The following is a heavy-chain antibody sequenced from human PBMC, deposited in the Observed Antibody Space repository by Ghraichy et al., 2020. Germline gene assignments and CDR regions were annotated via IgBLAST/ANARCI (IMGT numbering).Heavy chain of an antibody. CDR3: AKANGHYYDSSGYEFDY. D-gene: IGHD3-22*01. J-gene: IGHJ4*02. CDR2: ISGGGGST. V-gene: IGHV3-23*01. CDR1: GFTFSNSA. Sequence: GESLNISCTASGFTFSNSAMSWVRQAPGNGLEWVSAISGGGGSTYYADSAKGRLTISRDNSKNTLYLQMISLRAEDTAVYYCAKANGHYYDSSGYEFDYWGQGTLVTVSS.